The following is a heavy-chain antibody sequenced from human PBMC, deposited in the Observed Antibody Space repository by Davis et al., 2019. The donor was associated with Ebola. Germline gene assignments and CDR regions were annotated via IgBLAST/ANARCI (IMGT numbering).Heavy chain of an antibody. Sequence: PGGSLRLSCAASGFTFSSYWMSWVRQAPGKGLEWVANIKQDGSEKYYVDSVKGRFTISRDNAKNSLYLQMNSLRAEDTAVYYCASYSRDGYIDYDYWGQGTLVTVSS. CDR3: ASYSRDGYIDYDY. CDR1: GFTFSSYW. V-gene: IGHV3-7*01. J-gene: IGHJ4*02. D-gene: IGHD5-24*01. CDR2: IKQDGSEK.